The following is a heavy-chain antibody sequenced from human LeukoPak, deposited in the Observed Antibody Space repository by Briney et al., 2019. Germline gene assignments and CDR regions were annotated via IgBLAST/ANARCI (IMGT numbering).Heavy chain of an antibody. D-gene: IGHD3-22*01. CDR2: IRSKANNYAT. Sequence: GGSLRLSCAASGFTFSDSAMHWVRQASGKGLEWVGRIRSKANNYATAYAASVKGRFTISRDDSENTAYLQMNSLKTEDTAVYYCSGADLYDSRAYYLRWGQGTLVTVSS. CDR1: GFTFSDSA. V-gene: IGHV3-73*01. J-gene: IGHJ4*02. CDR3: SGADLYDSRAYYLR.